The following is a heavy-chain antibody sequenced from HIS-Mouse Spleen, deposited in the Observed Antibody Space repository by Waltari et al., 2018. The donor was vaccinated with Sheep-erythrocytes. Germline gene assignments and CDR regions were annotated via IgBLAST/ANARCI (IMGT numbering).Heavy chain of an antibody. D-gene: IGHD5-12*01. V-gene: IGHV3-43D*03. CDR2: SSWDGGRT. J-gene: IGHJ4*02. CDR3: AKDKFVGYSGYYFDY. Sequence: EVQLVESGGVVVQPGGSLRLSCAASGFTFDDYAMHWVRQAPGKGLEWVSLSSWDGGRTYYADSVKGRFTISRDNSKNSLYLQMNSLRAEDTALYYCAKDKFVGYSGYYFDYWGQGTLVTVSS. CDR1: GFTFDDYA.